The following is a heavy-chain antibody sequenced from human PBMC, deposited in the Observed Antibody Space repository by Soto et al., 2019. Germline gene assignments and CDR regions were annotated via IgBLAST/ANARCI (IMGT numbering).Heavy chain of an antibody. CDR2: IIPIFGTA. V-gene: IGHV1-69*13. D-gene: IGHD4-4*01. CDR1: GGTFSSYA. J-gene: IGHJ6*02. Sequence: GASVKVSCKASGGTFSSYAISWVRQAPGQGLEWMGGIIPIFGTANYAQKFQGRATITADESTSTAYMELSSLRSEDTAVYYCARMGQDYSNYYGMDVWGQGTTVTVSS. CDR3: ARMGQDYSNYYGMDV.